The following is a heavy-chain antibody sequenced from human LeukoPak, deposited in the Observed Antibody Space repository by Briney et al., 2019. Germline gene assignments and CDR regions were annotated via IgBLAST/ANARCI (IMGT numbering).Heavy chain of an antibody. CDR2: IYPGDSDT. D-gene: IGHD3-22*01. Sequence: GESLKISCKGSGYSFTSYWIGWVRQMPGKGLEWMGIIYPGDSDTRYSPSSQGQVTVSADKSISTAYLQWSSLKASDTAMYYCARQYDSSGYYADYWGQGTLVTVSS. CDR1: GYSFTSYW. V-gene: IGHV5-51*01. CDR3: ARQYDSSGYYADY. J-gene: IGHJ4*02.